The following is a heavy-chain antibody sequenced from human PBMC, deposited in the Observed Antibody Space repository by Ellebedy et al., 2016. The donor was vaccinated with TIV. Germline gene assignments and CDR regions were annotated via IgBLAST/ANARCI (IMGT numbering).Heavy chain of an antibody. V-gene: IGHV3-53*01. CDR2: IYAGGTT. Sequence: GESLKISXAVSGFTVSSNYMSWVRQAPGRGLEWVSVIYAGGTTDYVASVKGRFSISRDNSKNTLYLQMNSLRAEDTAVYYCARVRPDYYDSSGYYGYWYFDLWGRGTLVTVSS. J-gene: IGHJ2*01. CDR3: ARVRPDYYDSSGYYGYWYFDL. D-gene: IGHD3-22*01. CDR1: GFTVSSNY.